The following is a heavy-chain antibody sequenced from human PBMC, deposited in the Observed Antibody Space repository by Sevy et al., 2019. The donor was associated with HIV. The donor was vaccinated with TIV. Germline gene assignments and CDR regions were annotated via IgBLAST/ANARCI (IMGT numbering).Heavy chain of an antibody. V-gene: IGHV3-30-3*01. CDR1: TFTFSTYT. J-gene: IGHJ6*02. CDR3: ARSTGSGYSEWDDTFYYYAMDV. Sequence: GGSLRLSCEASTFTFSTYTLNWVRQTPGEGLEWVALISSDGTKHYYADSVKGRFTISRDNSKNTMYLQMRSLRAEDTAVYYCARSTGSGYSEWDDTFYYYAMDVWGQGTTVTVSS. CDR2: ISSDGTKH. D-gene: IGHD3-3*01.